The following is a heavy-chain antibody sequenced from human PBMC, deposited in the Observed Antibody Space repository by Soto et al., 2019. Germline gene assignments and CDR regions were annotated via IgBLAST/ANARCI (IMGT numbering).Heavy chain of an antibody. J-gene: IGHJ4*02. CDR2: ISGSGGST. V-gene: IGHV3-23*01. CDR1: SSA. Sequence: SSAVTVAFKAPGKGLEWVSAISGSGGSTYYADSVKGRFTISRDNSKNTLYLQMNSLETEDTAVYYCTASAYDTFLDYWAQGSLVTVSS. D-gene: IGHD5-12*01. CDR3: TASAYDTFLDY.